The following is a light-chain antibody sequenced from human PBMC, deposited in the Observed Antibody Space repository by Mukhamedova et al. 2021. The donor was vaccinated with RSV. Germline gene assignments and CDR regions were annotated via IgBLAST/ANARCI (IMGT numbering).Light chain of an antibody. CDR1: SSSF. V-gene: IGKV3-20*01. CDR3: QQYGDSPKFT. Sequence: SSSFLACYQQKPGQAPRLLIYGTSTRATGIPDRFSGSVSGTDFTLTISRLEPEDFAVYYCQQYGDSPKFTFGQGTKL. J-gene: IGKJ2*01. CDR2: GTS.